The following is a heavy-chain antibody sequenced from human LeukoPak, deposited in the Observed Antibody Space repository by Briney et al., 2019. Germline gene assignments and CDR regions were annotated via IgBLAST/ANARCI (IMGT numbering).Heavy chain of an antibody. CDR3: ARAGRDQLTYGSGIYYYYYMDV. D-gene: IGHD3-10*01. CDR1: GGSLSDYT. V-gene: IGHV1-69*16. Sequence: SVKVSCKSSGGSLSDYTIGWVRQAPGQGLEWMGGIIPMLGTAKYAQNFQGRLTITTDDTSSTAYMELSSLRSEDTAVYYCARAGRDQLTYGSGIYYYYYMDVWGKGTTVTVSS. J-gene: IGHJ6*03. CDR2: IIPMLGTA.